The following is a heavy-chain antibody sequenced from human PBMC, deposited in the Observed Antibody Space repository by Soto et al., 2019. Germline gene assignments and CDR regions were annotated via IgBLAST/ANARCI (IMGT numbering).Heavy chain of an antibody. J-gene: IGHJ4*02. Sequence: QVQLVQSGADVKKPGASVKVSCKTSGYTFTSYGTSWVRQVPGQGLEWMGWISAYSGNINYAQKFQDRVTMTTDTSTSTAYMELRSLRSGDTAVYYCARDCSGATCSSNYWGQGTLVTVSS. V-gene: IGHV1-18*01. CDR2: ISAYSGNI. CDR1: GYTFTSYG. CDR3: ARDCSGATCSSNY. D-gene: IGHD2-15*01.